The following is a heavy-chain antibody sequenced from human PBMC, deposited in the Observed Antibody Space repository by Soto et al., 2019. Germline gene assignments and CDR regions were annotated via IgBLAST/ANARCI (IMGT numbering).Heavy chain of an antibody. CDR3: ARDEDCISTSCYGAFDI. Sequence: ASVKVSCKASGYTFTSYDINWVRQATGQGLEWMGWMNPNSGNTGYAQKFQGRVTMTRNTSMSTAYMELSSLRSEDTAVYYCARDEDCISTSCYGAFDIWGQGTMVTVSS. V-gene: IGHV1-8*01. CDR2: MNPNSGNT. J-gene: IGHJ3*02. CDR1: GYTFTSYD. D-gene: IGHD2-2*01.